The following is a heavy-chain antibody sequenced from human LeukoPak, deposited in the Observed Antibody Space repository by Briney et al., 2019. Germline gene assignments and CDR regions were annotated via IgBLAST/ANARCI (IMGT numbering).Heavy chain of an antibody. CDR3: ASRGASGIQLWPQGWFDP. D-gene: IGHD5-18*01. CDR2: IYYSGST. CDR1: GGSISSGGYY. V-gene: IGHV4-31*03. J-gene: IGHJ5*02. Sequence: PSETLSLTCTVSGGSISSGGYYWSWIRQPPGKGLEWIGYIYYSGSTYYNPSLKSRVTISVDTSKNQFSLKLSSVTAADTAVYYRASRGASGIQLWPQGWFDPWGQGTLVTVSS.